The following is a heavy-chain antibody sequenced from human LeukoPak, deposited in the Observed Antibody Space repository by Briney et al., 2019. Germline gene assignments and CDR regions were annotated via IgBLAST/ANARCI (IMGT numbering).Heavy chain of an antibody. D-gene: IGHD4-11*01. J-gene: IGHJ5*02. CDR2: IYHSGST. V-gene: IGHV4-4*02. CDR1: GGSISSSNW. CDR3: ARQSVTTRRDNWFDP. Sequence: SGTLSLTCAVSGGSISSSNWWSWVRQPPGKGLEWIGEIYHSGSTNYNPSLKSRVTISVDKSKNQFSLKLSSVTAADTAVYYCARQSVTTRRDNWFDPWGQGTLVTVSS.